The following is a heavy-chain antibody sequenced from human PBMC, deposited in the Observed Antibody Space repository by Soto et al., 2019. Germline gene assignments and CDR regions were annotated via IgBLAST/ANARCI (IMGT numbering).Heavy chain of an antibody. D-gene: IGHD5-18*01. J-gene: IGHJ4*02. V-gene: IGHV4-59*01. CDR2: IYYSGST. CDR1: GGSISSYF. CDR3: ARAGTVMVTVDY. Sequence: QVQLQESGPGLVKPSETLSLTCSVSGGSISSYFWSWIRQPPGKGLEWIGYIYYSGSTNYNPSLKSRXXIXVXXSKNQFSLRLSSVTPADTAVYYCARAGTVMVTVDYWGQGTLVTVSS.